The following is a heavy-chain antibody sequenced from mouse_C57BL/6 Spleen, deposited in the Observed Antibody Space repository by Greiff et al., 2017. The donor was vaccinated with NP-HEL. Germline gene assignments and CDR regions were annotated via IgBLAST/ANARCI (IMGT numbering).Heavy chain of an antibody. D-gene: IGHD6-1*01. Sequence: EVKVEESGGGLVKPGGSLKLSCAASGFTFSDYGMHWVRQAPEKGLEWVAYISSGSSTIYYADTVKGRFTISRDNAKNTLFLQMTSLRSEDTAMYYCSLYDDYAMDYWGQGTSVTVSS. V-gene: IGHV5-17*01. CDR2: ISSGSSTI. CDR1: GFTFSDYG. CDR3: SLYDDYAMDY. J-gene: IGHJ4*01.